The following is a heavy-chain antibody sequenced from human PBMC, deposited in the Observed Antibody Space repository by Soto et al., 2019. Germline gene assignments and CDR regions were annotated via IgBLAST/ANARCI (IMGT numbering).Heavy chain of an antibody. V-gene: IGHV3-30-3*01. CDR1: GFTFSSYA. J-gene: IGHJ4*02. Sequence: QVQLVESGGGVVQPGRSLRLSCAASGFTFSSYAMHWVRQAPGNGLEWVALISYDGNNKYYADSVKGRFTISRDNSKNGLSLQIISLRAEDTAVYYVGSCSSTRGHLGSDYWGQGTLVTVSS. D-gene: IGHD2-2*01. CDR3: GSCSSTRGHLGSDY. CDR2: ISYDGNNK.